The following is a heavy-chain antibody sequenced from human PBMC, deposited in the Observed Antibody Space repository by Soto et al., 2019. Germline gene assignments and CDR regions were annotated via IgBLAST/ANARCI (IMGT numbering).Heavy chain of an antibody. CDR3: ARDKADCISTSCFYYFDY. CDR2: IIPIFGTA. D-gene: IGHD2-2*01. Sequence: SVKVSCKASGGTFSSYAISWVRQAPGQGLEWMGGIIPIFGTANYAQKFQGRVTITADESTSTAYMELSSLRSEDTAVYYCARDKADCISTSCFYYFDYWGQGTLVTVSS. J-gene: IGHJ4*02. CDR1: GGTFSSYA. V-gene: IGHV1-69*13.